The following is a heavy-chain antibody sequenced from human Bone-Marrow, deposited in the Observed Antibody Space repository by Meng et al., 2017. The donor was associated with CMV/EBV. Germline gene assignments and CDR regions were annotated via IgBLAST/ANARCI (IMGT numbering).Heavy chain of an antibody. CDR3: ARSLELDLFDY. V-gene: IGHV1-69*05. D-gene: IGHD1-7*01. J-gene: IGHJ4*02. CDR1: GGTFSSYA. Sequence: SVKVSCKASGGTFSSYAITWVRQAPGQGLDWMGGIIPIFGTANYAQKFQGRVTMTRDTSISTAYMELSRLRSDDTAVYYCARSLELDLFDYWGQGTLVTVSS. CDR2: IIPIFGTA.